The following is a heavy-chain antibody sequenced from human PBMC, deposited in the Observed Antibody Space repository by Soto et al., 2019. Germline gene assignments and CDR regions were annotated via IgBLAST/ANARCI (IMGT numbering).Heavy chain of an antibody. D-gene: IGHD5-12*01. CDR2: ISYDGSNK. V-gene: IGHV3-30*03. J-gene: IGHJ4*02. CDR3: ERGRRQNSGPLYYFDY. Sequence: GSLRLSCAASGFTFSSYGMHWVRQAPGKGLEWVAVISYDGSNKYYADSVKGRFTISRDNSKNTVYLQMNSLRAEDTAVYYCERGRRQNSGPLYYFDYWGQGTQVTVSS. CDR1: GFTFSSYG.